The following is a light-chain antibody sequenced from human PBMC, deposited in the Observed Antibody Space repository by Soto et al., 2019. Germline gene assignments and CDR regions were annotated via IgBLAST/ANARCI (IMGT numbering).Light chain of an antibody. CDR2: AAS. CDR1: QGISNY. CDR3: QQLDRYPIFT. Sequence: DIQLTQSPSFLSASVGDRVTITCRASQGISNYLAWYQQKPGKAPKLLIYAASTLQSGVPARFSGSGSGTEFTLTISSLQPEDFATYYCQQLDRYPIFTFGPGTKVEI. V-gene: IGKV1-9*01. J-gene: IGKJ3*01.